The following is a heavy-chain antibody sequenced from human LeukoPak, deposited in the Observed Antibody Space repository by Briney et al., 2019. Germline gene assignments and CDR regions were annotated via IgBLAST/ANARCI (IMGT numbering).Heavy chain of an antibody. CDR1: GFTVSSNY. Sequence: GGSLRLSCAASGFTVSSNYMSWVRQAPGKGLEWVSVIYSGGSTYYADSVKGRFTISRDNSKNTLCLQMNSLRAEDTAVYYCASYDSSGYYFDYWGQGTLVTVSS. CDR3: ASYDSSGYYFDY. D-gene: IGHD3-22*01. J-gene: IGHJ4*02. V-gene: IGHV3-66*01. CDR2: IYSGGST.